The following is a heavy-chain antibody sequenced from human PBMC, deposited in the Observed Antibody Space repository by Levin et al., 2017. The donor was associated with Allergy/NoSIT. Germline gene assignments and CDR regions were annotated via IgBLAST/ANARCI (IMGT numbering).Heavy chain of an antibody. V-gene: IGHV5-51*01. CDR1: GYSFTSFW. CDR2: IFPRDSDT. CDR3: ARLYSGGALDY. D-gene: IGHD2-15*01. J-gene: IGHJ4*02. Sequence: GESLKISCQVSGYSFTSFWIAWVRQMPGRGLEWMGVIFPRDSDTKYSPSFQGQVTTSVDNSITTAYLQWSSLKASDTAIYYCARLYSGGALDYWGQGTLVTVSS.